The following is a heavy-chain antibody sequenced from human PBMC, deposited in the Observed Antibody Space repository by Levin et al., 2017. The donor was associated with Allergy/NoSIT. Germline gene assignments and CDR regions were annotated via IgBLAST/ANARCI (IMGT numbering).Heavy chain of an antibody. CDR3: TTSLWAAAGT. CDR1: GFTFSDSA. J-gene: IGHJ5*02. D-gene: IGHD6-13*01. CDR2: SRSEANNYAT. V-gene: IGHV3-73*01. Sequence: PGGSLRLSCAASGFTFSDSAMHWVRQASGKGLEWVGRSRSEANNYATAYAASVKGRFTISRDESKNTAYLQMNSLNTEDTAVYYCTTSLWAAAGTWGQGTLVTVSS.